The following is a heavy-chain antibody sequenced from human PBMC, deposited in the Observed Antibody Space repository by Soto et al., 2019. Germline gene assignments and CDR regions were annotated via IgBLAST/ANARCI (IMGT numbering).Heavy chain of an antibody. J-gene: IGHJ4*02. CDR2: ISYDGSNK. CDR1: GFTFSSYG. D-gene: IGHD3-22*01. Sequence: LRLSCAASGFTFSSYGMHWVRQAPGKGLEWVAVISYDGSNKYYADSVKGRFTISRDNSKNTLYLQMNSLRAEDTAVYYCAKDPSSGYPDHGDFDYWGQGTLVTVSS. CDR3: AKDPSSGYPDHGDFDY. V-gene: IGHV3-30*18.